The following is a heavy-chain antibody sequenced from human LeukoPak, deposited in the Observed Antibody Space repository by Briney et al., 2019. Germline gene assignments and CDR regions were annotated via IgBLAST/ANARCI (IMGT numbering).Heavy chain of an antibody. CDR3: AREGSSAYHFDY. Sequence: GGSLRPSCAASGFIVSNNYMNWVRQAPGKGLEWVSVINSGGHTDYADCVKGRFTISRDNSKNTLYLQMSSLRVEDTAVYYCAREGSSAYHFDYWGQGTLVTVSS. J-gene: IGHJ4*02. V-gene: IGHV3-53*01. CDR2: INSGGHT. D-gene: IGHD3-22*01. CDR1: GFIVSNNY.